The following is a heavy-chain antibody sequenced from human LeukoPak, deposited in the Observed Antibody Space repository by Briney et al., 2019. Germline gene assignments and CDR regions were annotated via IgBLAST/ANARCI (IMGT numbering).Heavy chain of an antibody. J-gene: IGHJ4*02. CDR2: IYYSGST. V-gene: IGHV4-59*01. CDR1: GGSISSYY. CDR3: AREPRSSWFDY. D-gene: IGHD6-13*01. Sequence: SETLSLTCTVSGGSISSYYWSWIRQPPGKGLEWIGYIYYSGSTDYNPSLKSRVSLSVDTSKTQFSLKLRSVTAADTAVYYCAREPRSSWFDYWSQGNLVTVSS.